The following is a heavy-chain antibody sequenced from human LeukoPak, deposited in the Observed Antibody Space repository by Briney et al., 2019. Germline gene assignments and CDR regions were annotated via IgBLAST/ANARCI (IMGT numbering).Heavy chain of an antibody. CDR3: ARRYVWGSYRRRTYYMDV. D-gene: IGHD3-16*02. CDR1: GGSISNYY. CDR2: IYYSGST. Sequence: KTSETLSLTCTVSGGSISNYYWSWIRQPPGKGLEWIGYIYYSGSTNYNPSLKSRVTISVDTSKNQFSLKLSSVTAADTAVYYCARRYVWGSYRRRTYYMDVWGKGTTVTISS. J-gene: IGHJ6*03. V-gene: IGHV4-59*12.